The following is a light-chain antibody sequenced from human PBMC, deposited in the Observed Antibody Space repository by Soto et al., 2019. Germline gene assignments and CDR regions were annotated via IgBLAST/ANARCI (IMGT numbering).Light chain of an antibody. V-gene: IGLV2-14*01. CDR3: SSYTSSSTLVV. J-gene: IGLJ2*01. CDR1: SSDVGAYNY. CDR2: EVS. Sequence: QSALTQAASVSGSPGQPITISCTGTSSDVGAYNYVSWYQQHPGNAPKLMIYEVSNRPSGVSNRFSGSKSGNTASLTISGLQAEDEADYYCSSYTSSSTLVVFGGGTQLTVL.